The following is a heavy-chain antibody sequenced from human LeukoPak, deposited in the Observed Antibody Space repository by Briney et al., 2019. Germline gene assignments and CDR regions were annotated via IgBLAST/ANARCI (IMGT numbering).Heavy chain of an antibody. Sequence: GGSLRLSCAASGFTFDDYAMHWVRQAPGKGLEWVSGISWNSGSIGYADSVKGRFTISRDNAKNSLYLQMNSLRAEDTALYYCAKGSYYDILTGSEYWGQGTLVTVSS. J-gene: IGHJ4*02. CDR3: AKGSYYDILTGSEY. V-gene: IGHV3-9*01. D-gene: IGHD3-9*01. CDR1: GFTFDDYA. CDR2: ISWNSGSI.